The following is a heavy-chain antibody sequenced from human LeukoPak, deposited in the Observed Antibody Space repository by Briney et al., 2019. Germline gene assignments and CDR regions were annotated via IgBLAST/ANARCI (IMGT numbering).Heavy chain of an antibody. Sequence: GGSLRLSCAASGFTFSSYAMHWVRQAPGKGLEWVAVISYDGSNKYYADSVKGRFTISRDNSKNTLYLQMNSLRAEDTAVYYCARDKEDYYDSSGYYSRYFDYWGQGTLVTVSS. CDR1: GFTFSSYA. D-gene: IGHD3-22*01. J-gene: IGHJ4*02. CDR2: ISYDGSNK. V-gene: IGHV3-30*04. CDR3: ARDKEDYYDSSGYYSRYFDY.